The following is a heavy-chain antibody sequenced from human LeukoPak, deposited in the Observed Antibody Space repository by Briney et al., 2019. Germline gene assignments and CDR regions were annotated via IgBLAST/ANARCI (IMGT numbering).Heavy chain of an antibody. V-gene: IGHV3-66*01. J-gene: IGHJ4*02. CDR3: AGERYYDSSGYYSDY. Sequence: SGGSLRLSCAASGFTVSSNYMSWVRQAPGKGLEWVSVIYSGGSTYYADTVKGRFTISRDNSKNTLYLQMNSLRAEDTAVYYCAGERYYDSSGYYSDYWGQGTLVTVSS. CDR1: GFTVSSNY. D-gene: IGHD3-22*01. CDR2: IYSGGST.